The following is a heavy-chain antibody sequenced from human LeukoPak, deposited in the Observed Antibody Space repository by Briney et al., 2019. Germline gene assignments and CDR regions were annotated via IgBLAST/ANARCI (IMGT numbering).Heavy chain of an antibody. V-gene: IGHV4-59*01. CDR3: ARVRTTYYYDSSGYLDY. CDR1: GGSISSYY. Sequence: SETLSLTCTVSGGSISSYYWSWIRQPPGKGLEWIGYIYYSGSTNCDPSLKSRVTISVDTSKNQFSLKLSSVTAADTAVYYCARVRTTYYYDSSGYLDYWGQGTLVTVSS. CDR2: IYYSGST. J-gene: IGHJ4*02. D-gene: IGHD3-22*01.